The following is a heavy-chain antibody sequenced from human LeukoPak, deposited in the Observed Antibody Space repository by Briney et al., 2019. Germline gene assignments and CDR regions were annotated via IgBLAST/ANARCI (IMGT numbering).Heavy chain of an antibody. Sequence: PSATLSLTCSVSGGSISSYYWSWIRQPPGKGLEWIGYIYDSGSTNYNPSLKSRATISLDTSKNQFSLKLTSVTAADTAVYYCVLSRGLNSKPDYWGQGILVNVSS. CDR3: VLSRGLNSKPDY. CDR2: IYDSGST. CDR1: GGSISSYY. V-gene: IGHV4-59*01. D-gene: IGHD2/OR15-2a*01. J-gene: IGHJ4*02.